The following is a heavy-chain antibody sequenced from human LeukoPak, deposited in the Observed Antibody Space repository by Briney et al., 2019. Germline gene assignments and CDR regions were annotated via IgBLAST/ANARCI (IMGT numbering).Heavy chain of an antibody. D-gene: IGHD3-22*01. CDR2: MNPDSGNT. V-gene: IGHV1-8*01. Sequence: PWASVTVSCKASGYTFTSYDINWVRQAAGQGLEWMGWMNPDSGNTGYAQKFQGRVTMTRNTSISTAYMELSSLRSEDTAVYYCARGPDGVITTGNAYYYYYYMDVWGKGTTVTVSS. J-gene: IGHJ6*03. CDR1: GYTFTSYD. CDR3: ARGPDGVITTGNAYYYYYYMDV.